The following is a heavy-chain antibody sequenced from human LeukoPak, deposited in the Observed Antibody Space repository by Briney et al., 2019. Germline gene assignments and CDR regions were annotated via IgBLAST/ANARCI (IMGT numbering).Heavy chain of an antibody. CDR1: GFSFSSFA. CDR2: INGGHYPT. J-gene: IGHJ5*02. CDR3: TKDPNGDYVGAFDP. V-gene: IGHV3-23*01. Sequence: GGSLRLSCAASGFSFSSFAMTWVRQAPGKGLEWVSSINGGHYPTYNTDSVKGRFTISRDNSRNTLYLQMNSLRADDMAVYYCTKDPNGDYVGAFDPWGQGTLVTVSS. D-gene: IGHD4-17*01.